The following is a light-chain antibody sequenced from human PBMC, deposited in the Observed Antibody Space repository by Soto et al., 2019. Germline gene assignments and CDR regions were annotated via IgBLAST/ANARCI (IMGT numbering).Light chain of an antibody. J-gene: IGKJ4*01. CDR2: RSF. CDR3: QQTYSPYVS. Sequence: DIHMTQSPSSLSASLGERVTITCRASQDIDTHLNWYQQKPGKAPKLLIFRSFALQGGVPSRFSGSGSGTDFTLTINNLQREDFATYFCQQTYSPYVSFGGGSRVEI. V-gene: IGKV1-39*01. CDR1: QDIDTH.